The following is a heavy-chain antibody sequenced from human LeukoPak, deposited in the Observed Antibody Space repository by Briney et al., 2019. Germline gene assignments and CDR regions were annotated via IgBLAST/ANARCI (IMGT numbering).Heavy chain of an antibody. Sequence: GASVKVSCKASGYTFSSYSISWVRQAPGQGLEWMGWISAYDGNTNYARKFQGRVTMTTDTSTNTAYMELRSLRPDDTAVYYCASGEYSSSWYSHYWGQGTLVTVSS. CDR3: ASGEYSSSWYSHY. D-gene: IGHD6-13*01. CDR2: ISAYDGNT. CDR1: GYTFSSYS. V-gene: IGHV1-18*01. J-gene: IGHJ4*02.